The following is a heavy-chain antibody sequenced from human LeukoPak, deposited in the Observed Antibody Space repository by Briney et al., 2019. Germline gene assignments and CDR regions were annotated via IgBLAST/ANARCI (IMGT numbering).Heavy chain of an antibody. Sequence: GGSLKLSCVGSGFTFSDHFMSWIRQVPGKEPEWLSYINSKGDNILYRDSVKGRFTISRDNAKNSLYLQMNSLRAEDTAVYYCARDCSSTNCYGNYWGQGTLVTVSS. J-gene: IGHJ4*02. CDR2: INSKGDNI. CDR3: ARDCSSTNCYGNY. V-gene: IGHV3-11*04. CDR1: GFTFSDHF. D-gene: IGHD2-2*01.